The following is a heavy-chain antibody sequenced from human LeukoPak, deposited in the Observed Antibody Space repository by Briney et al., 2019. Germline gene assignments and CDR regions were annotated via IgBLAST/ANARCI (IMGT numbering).Heavy chain of an antibody. V-gene: IGHV3-23*01. CDR2: ISGSGGST. J-gene: IGHJ4*02. CDR1: GFTFSSYA. D-gene: IGHD6-19*01. CDR3: ARDQSGVAVAGGDY. Sequence: GGSLRLSCAASGFTFSSYAMSWVRQAPGKGLEWVSAISGSGGSTYYADSVKGRFTISRDNSKNTLYLQMNSLRAEDTAVYYCARDQSGVAVAGGDYWGQGTLVTVSS.